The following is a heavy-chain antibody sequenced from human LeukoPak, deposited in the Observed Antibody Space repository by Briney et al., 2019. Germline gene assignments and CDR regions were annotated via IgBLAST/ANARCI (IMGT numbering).Heavy chain of an antibody. CDR3: ARVLPHPNFTGYLGWFDP. D-gene: IGHD3-16*01. CDR1: GYSISSGYY. J-gene: IGHJ5*02. V-gene: IGHV4-38-2*02. CDR2: IYHSGST. Sequence: PSETLSLTCTVSGYSISSGYYWGWIRQPPGKGLEWIGSIYHSGSTYYNPSLKSRVTISVDTSKNQFSLKLSSVTAADTAVYYCARVLPHPNFTGYLGWFDPWGQGTLVTVSS.